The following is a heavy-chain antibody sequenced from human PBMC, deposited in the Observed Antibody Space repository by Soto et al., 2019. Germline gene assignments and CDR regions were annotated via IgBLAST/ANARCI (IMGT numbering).Heavy chain of an antibody. J-gene: IGHJ6*02. V-gene: IGHV1-18*04. D-gene: IGHD3-22*01. CDR3: ARDDYYDSSGYFTYYYYGMDV. CDR1: GYTFTSYV. Sequence: ASVKVSCKASGYTFTSYVISWVRQAPGQGLERMGWISAYNGNTNYAQKLQGRVTMTTDTSTSTAYMELRSLRSDDTAVYYCARDDYYDSSGYFTYYYYGMDVWGQGTTVTVSS. CDR2: ISAYNGNT.